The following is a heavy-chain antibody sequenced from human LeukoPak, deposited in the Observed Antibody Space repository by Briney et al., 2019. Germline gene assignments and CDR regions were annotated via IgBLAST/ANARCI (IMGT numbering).Heavy chain of an antibody. V-gene: IGHV3-49*04. CDR1: GFTFGGYA. CDR2: IRSHTYGGTT. Sequence: PGGSLRLSCTASGFTFGGYAMSWVRQAPGKGLQWVGFIRSHTYGGTTDFAASVKGRFTIARDDSKSVAYLQMNTLKTEDTAVYYCARVYGDQYFDYWGQGTLVTVSS. CDR3: ARVYGDQYFDY. D-gene: IGHD4-17*01. J-gene: IGHJ4*02.